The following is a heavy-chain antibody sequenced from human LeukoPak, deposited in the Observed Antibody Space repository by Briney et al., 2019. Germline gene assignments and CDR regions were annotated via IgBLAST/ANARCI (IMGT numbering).Heavy chain of an antibody. D-gene: IGHD5-18*01. V-gene: IGHV4-59*01. Sequence: SETLSLTCTVSGGSISSYYWSWIRQPPGKGLEWIGYIYYSGSTNYNPSLKGRVTISVDTSKNQFSLKLSSVTAADTAVYYCARHRTRIQLWFSEGTDYFDYWGQGTLVTVSS. CDR1: GGSISSYY. CDR3: ARHRTRIQLWFSEGTDYFDY. J-gene: IGHJ4*02. CDR2: IYYSGST.